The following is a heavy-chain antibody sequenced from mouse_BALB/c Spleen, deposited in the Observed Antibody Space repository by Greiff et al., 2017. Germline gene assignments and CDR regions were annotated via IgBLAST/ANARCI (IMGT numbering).Heavy chain of an antibody. V-gene: IGHV14-4*02. J-gene: IGHJ2*01. D-gene: IGHD6-1*01. Sequence: EVQLQQSGAELVRSGASVKLSCTASGFNIKDYYMHWVKQRPEQGLEWIGWIDPENGDTEYAPKFQGKATMTADTSSNTAYLQLSSLTSEDTAVYYCNPLDLNPYWGQGTTLTVSS. CDR3: NPLDLNPY. CDR1: GFNIKDYY. CDR2: IDPENGDT.